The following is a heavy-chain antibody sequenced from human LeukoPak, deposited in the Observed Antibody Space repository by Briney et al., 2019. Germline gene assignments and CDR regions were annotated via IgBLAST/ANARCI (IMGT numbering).Heavy chain of an antibody. J-gene: IGHJ6*03. Sequence: ASVKVSCKASGYTFTSYGISWVRQAPGQGLEWMGWISAYNGNTNYAQKLQGRVTMTTDTSTSTAYMELRSPRSDDTAVYYCARDAPNYYYMDVWGKGTTVTVSS. V-gene: IGHV1-18*01. CDR2: ISAYNGNT. CDR1: GYTFTSYG. CDR3: ARDAPNYYYMDV.